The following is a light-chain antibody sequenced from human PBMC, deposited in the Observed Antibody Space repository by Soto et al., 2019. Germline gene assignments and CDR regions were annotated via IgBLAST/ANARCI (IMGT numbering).Light chain of an antibody. CDR2: AAS. J-gene: IGKJ2*01. Sequence: DIQLIQSQSFRSPSLADRVTITCRARQGMSGYLAWYQHKQGQAPKLLIYAASTLQSGLPSRFSGSGSGTDFTLTISSLQPEDFAAYYCQQLNNYPYTFGQGTKLEIK. CDR3: QQLNNYPYT. V-gene: IGKV1-9*01. CDR1: QGMSGY.